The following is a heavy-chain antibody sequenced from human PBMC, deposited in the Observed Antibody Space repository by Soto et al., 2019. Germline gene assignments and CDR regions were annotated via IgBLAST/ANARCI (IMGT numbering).Heavy chain of an antibody. J-gene: IGHJ5*02. D-gene: IGHD6-13*01. CDR3: ARDGIAAAGTSWFDP. CDR1: GYTLTELS. Sequence: ASVKVSCKVSGYTLTELSMHWVRQAPGKGLEWMGGFDPEDGETIYAQKFQGRVTMTEDTSTDTAHMELSSLRSEDTAVYYCARDGIAAAGTSWFDPWGQGTLVTVSS. V-gene: IGHV1-24*01. CDR2: FDPEDGET.